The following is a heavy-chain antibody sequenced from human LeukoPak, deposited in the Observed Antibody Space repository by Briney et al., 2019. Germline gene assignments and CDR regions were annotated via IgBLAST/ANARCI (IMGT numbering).Heavy chain of an antibody. V-gene: IGHV4-59*08. CDR1: GGSISSYY. D-gene: IGHD6-19*01. J-gene: IGHJ4*02. CDR3: ARSYSSGWNIFDY. CDR2: IYYSGST. Sequence: TSETLSLTCTVSGGSISSYYWSWIRQPPGKGLEWIGYIYYSGSTNYNPSLKSRVTISVDTSKNQFSPKLSSVTAADTAVYYCARSYSSGWNIFDYWGQGTLVTVSS.